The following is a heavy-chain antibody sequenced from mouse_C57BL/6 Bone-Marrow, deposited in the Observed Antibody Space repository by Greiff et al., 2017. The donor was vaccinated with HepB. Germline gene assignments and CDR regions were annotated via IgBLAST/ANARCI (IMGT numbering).Heavy chain of an antibody. J-gene: IGHJ4*01. CDR1: GYTFTDYY. Sequence: VKLQQSGAELVKPGASVKISCKASGYTFTDYYINWVKQRPGQGLEWIGKIGPGSGSTYYNEKFKGKATLTADKSSSTAYMQLSSLTSEDSAVYFCARPYYDYDVYYYAMDYWGQGTSVTVSS. CDR3: ARPYYDYDVYYYAMDY. CDR2: IGPGSGST. D-gene: IGHD2-4*01. V-gene: IGHV1-77*01.